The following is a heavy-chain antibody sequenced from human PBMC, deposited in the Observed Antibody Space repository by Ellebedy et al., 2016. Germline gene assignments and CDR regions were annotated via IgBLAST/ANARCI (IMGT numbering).Heavy chain of an antibody. Sequence: SETLSLTCTVSGGSISGSLWGWVRQPPGKGLEWIANINYIGSTSYNPSLRSRVTISIDTSKTQFSLKLNSVTAADTAVYYCARERSERYSHYLDVWGRGTTVTVSS. CDR3: ARERSERYSHYLDV. CDR2: INYIGST. D-gene: IGHD1-1*01. J-gene: IGHJ6*03. CDR1: GGSISGSL. V-gene: IGHV4-39*07.